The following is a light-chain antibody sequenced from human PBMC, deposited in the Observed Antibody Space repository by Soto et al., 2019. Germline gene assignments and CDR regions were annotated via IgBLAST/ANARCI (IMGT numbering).Light chain of an antibody. V-gene: IGKV3D-20*02. CDR3: QHRTNWPFALT. J-gene: IGKJ4*01. CDR1: QSISSNY. Sequence: EIVLTHSPGTLSLSPGERATLSSRASQSISSNYLGCYQQKPGQAPRLIIYDSSSRATGIPDRFRGSASGTDFTLTISRLEPEDFAVYFCQHRTNWPFALTFGGGTKVDIK. CDR2: DSS.